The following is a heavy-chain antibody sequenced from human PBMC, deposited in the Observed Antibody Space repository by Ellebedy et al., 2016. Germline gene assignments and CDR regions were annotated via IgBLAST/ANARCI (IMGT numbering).Heavy chain of an antibody. CDR3: ARDGEGSSSWSYYGMDV. CDR2: IIPIFGTT. J-gene: IGHJ6*02. CDR1: GGTFSSYA. Sequence: ASVKVSCKASGGTFSSYAISWVRQAPGQGLEWMGGIIPIFGTTNYAQKFQGRVTITADESTSTAYMELSSLRSEDTAVYYCARDGEGSSSWSYYGMDVWGQGTTVTVSS. D-gene: IGHD6-13*01. V-gene: IGHV1-69*13.